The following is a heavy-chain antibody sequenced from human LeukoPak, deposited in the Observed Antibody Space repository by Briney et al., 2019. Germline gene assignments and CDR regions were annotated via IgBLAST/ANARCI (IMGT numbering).Heavy chain of an antibody. J-gene: IGHJ4*02. D-gene: IGHD3-10*01. Sequence: SETLPLTCAVYGGSFSGYYWSWIRQPPGKGLEWIGEINHSGSTNYNPPLKSRVTISVDTSKNQFSLKLSSVTAADTAVYYCARGGRITMVRGGHPYYFDYWGQGTLVTVSS. CDR2: INHSGST. V-gene: IGHV4-34*01. CDR3: ARGGRITMVRGGHPYYFDY. CDR1: GGSFSGYY.